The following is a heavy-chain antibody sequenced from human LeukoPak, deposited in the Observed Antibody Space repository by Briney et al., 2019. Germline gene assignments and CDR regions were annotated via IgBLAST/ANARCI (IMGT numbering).Heavy chain of an antibody. V-gene: IGHV1-69*13. CDR2: IIPIFGTA. CDR3: ARFVLSRGYSYGLLDY. Sequence: SVKVSCKASGGTFSSYAISWVRQAPGQGLEWMGGIIPIFGTANYAQKFQGRVTITADESTSTAYMELRSLRSDDTAVYYCARFVLSRGYSYGLLDYWGQGTLVTVSS. D-gene: IGHD5-18*01. J-gene: IGHJ4*02. CDR1: GGTFSSYA.